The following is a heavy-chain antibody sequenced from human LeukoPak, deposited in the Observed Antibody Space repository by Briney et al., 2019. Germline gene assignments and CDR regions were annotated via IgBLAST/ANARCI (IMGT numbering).Heavy chain of an antibody. D-gene: IGHD5-12*01. CDR3: AKDFKSGYESGQFDY. CDR1: GFTFSSYG. Sequence: GRSLRLSCAASGFTFSSYGMHWVRQAPGKGLEWVAVISYDGSNKYYADSVKGRFTISRDKSKNTLYLQMNSLRAEDTAVYYCAKDFKSGYESGQFDYWGQGTLVAVSS. V-gene: IGHV3-30*18. J-gene: IGHJ4*02. CDR2: ISYDGSNK.